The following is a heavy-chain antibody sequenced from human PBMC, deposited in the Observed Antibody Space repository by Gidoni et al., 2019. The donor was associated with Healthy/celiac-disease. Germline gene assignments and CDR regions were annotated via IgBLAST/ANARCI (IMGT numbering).Heavy chain of an antibody. CDR2: ISGSGGST. CDR1: GFTFISYA. D-gene: IGHD4-4*01. Sequence: EVQLLESGGGLVQPGGSLRLSCAASGFTFISYAMSWVRQAPGKGLEWVSAISGSGGSTYYADSVKSRFTISRDNSKNTLYLQMNSLRAENTAVYYCAKASSYSNYYYYYGMDVWGQGTTVTVSS. CDR3: AKASSYSNYYYYYGMDV. J-gene: IGHJ6*02. V-gene: IGHV3-23*01.